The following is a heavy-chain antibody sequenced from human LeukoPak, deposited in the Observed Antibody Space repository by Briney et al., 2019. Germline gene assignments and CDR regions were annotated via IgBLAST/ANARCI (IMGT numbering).Heavy chain of an antibody. CDR3: ARRLVRGSYLVDY. D-gene: IGHD1-26*01. J-gene: IGHJ4*02. CDR2: IYHSGST. CDR1: GYSISSGYY. V-gene: IGHV4-38-2*02. Sequence: SETLSLTCTVSGYSISSGYYWGWIRQPPGKGLEWIGSIYHSGSTYYNPSLKSRVTISVDTSKNQFSLKLSSVTAADTAVYYCARRLVRGSYLVDYWGQGTLVTVSS.